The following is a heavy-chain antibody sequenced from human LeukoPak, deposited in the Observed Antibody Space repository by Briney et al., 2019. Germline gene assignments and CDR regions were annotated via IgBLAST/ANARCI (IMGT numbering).Heavy chain of an antibody. J-gene: IGHJ4*02. CDR1: GYSFTSYW. CDR3: ARLGVRYSGYDYPYLDY. Sequence: GESLKISCKGSGYSFTSYWIGWVLEMPGKGLEWMGIIYPGDSDTRYSPSFQGQVTISADKSISTAYLQWSSLKASDTAMYYCARLGVRYSGYDYPYLDYWGQGTLVTVSS. D-gene: IGHD5-12*01. V-gene: IGHV5-51*01. CDR2: IYPGDSDT.